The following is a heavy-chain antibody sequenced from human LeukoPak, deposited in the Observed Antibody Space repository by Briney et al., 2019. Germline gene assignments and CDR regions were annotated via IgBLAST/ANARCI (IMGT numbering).Heavy chain of an antibody. CDR3: ARGVNYYDSSGSPLA. V-gene: IGHV4-59*12. Sequence: SETLSLTCTVSGGSINNYYWSWIRQPPGKGLEWIGYIHSSGSTNYNPSLKSRVIISVDTSKNQFSLKLSSVTAADTAVYYCARGVNYYDSSGSPLAWGQGTLVTVSS. J-gene: IGHJ5*02. CDR2: IHSSGST. CDR1: GGSINNYY. D-gene: IGHD3-22*01.